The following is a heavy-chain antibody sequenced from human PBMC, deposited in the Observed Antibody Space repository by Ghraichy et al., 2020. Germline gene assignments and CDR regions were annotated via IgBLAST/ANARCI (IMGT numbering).Heavy chain of an antibody. CDR3: ATERQQLVPPLYYYGMDV. V-gene: IGHV3-11*01. Sequence: GGSLRLSCAASGFTFSDYYMSWIRQAPGKGLEWVSYISSSGSTIYYADSVKGRFTISRDNAKNSLYLQMNSLRAEDTAVYYCATERQQLVPPLYYYGMDVWGQGTTVTVSS. D-gene: IGHD6-13*01. CDR1: GFTFSDYY. J-gene: IGHJ6*02. CDR2: ISSSGSTI.